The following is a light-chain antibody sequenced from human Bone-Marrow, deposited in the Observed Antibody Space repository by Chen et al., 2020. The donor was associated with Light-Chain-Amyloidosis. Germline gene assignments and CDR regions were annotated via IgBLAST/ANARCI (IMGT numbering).Light chain of an antibody. J-gene: IGLJ2*01. CDR1: NSDVGAYNY. Sequence: QSALTQPAAVAGSPGQSITISCTGTNSDVGAYNYVSWYQQHPGEAPKLMIYDVSNRPSGVSNRFSGSKSGNTASLTISGLQAGDEANYYCSSYTSSSTRLFGGGTKLTVL. V-gene: IGLV2-14*03. CDR2: DVS. CDR3: SSYTSSSTRL.